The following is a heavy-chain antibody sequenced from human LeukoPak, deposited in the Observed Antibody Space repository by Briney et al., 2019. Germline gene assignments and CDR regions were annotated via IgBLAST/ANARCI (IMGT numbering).Heavy chain of an antibody. D-gene: IGHD2-2*01. Sequence: ASVKVSCKASGYTFTSYGISCVRQAPGQGLERMGWISAYNGNTNYAQRLQGRVTMTTDTSTSTAYMELRSLRSDDTAVYYCARDEDQLPTSYYYSYYGMDVWGQGTTVTVSS. J-gene: IGHJ6*02. CDR3: ARDEDQLPTSYYYSYYGMDV. CDR2: ISAYNGNT. CDR1: GYTFTSYG. V-gene: IGHV1-18*01.